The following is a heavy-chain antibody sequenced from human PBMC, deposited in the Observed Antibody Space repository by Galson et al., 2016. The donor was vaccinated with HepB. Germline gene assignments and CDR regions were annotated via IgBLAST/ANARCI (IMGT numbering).Heavy chain of an antibody. D-gene: IGHD3-16*01. CDR3: GKHGGFDY. J-gene: IGHJ4*02. V-gene: IGHV3-23*01. CDR2: ITRSGDAT. Sequence: RLSCAASGXXFSNSXXSWVXXAPGRGLEXXXGITRSGDATHYADFVKGRFTISRDNSKNTLYLYMNNLTAGDTAIFYCGKHGGFDYWGQGTPVTVSS. CDR1: GXXFSNSX.